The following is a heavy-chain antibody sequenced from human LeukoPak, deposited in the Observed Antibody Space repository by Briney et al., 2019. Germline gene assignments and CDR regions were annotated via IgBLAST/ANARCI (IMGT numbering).Heavy chain of an antibody. CDR2: IKSKTDGGTT. D-gene: IGHD3-10*01. J-gene: IGHJ5*02. V-gene: IGHV3-15*01. CDR1: GFPFSTYW. CDR3: TTPLGSGSYELTRWFDP. Sequence: GGSLRLSCAASGFPFSTYWMSWVRQAPGKGLEWVGRIKSKTDGGTTDYAAPVKGRFAISRDDSKNTLYLQMNSLKTEDTAVYYCTTPLGSGSYELTRWFDPWGQGTLVTVSS.